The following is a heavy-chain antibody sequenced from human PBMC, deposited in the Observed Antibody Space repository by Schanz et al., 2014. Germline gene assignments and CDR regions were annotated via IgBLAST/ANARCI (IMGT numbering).Heavy chain of an antibody. D-gene: IGHD3-22*01. Sequence: QVQVEQSGPEVKKPGASVTVSCQASGYTFSFTSYNVHWVRQAPGQGLEWMGIINPSGGGTSYALRFQDRVTVTRDTSRSTVYMELSSLRSDDTAVYYCAREVGLYDRGWFDPWGQGTLVTVSS. J-gene: IGHJ5*02. CDR2: INPSGGGT. CDR1: GYTFSFTSYN. V-gene: IGHV1-46*01. CDR3: AREVGLYDRGWFDP.